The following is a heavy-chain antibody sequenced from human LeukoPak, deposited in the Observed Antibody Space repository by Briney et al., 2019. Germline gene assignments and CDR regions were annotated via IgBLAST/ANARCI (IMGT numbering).Heavy chain of an antibody. CDR1: GFTFSSYA. CDR3: AKSFLRSVLCDY. D-gene: IGHD3-16*01. V-gene: IGHV3-23*01. J-gene: IGHJ4*02. CDR2: ISGSGGST. Sequence: PGGSLRLSCAASGFTFSSYAMSWVRQAPGQGLEWVSAISGSGGSTYYADSVKGRFTISRDNSKNTLYLQMNSLRAEDTAVYYCAKSFLRSVLCDYWGQGTLVTVSS.